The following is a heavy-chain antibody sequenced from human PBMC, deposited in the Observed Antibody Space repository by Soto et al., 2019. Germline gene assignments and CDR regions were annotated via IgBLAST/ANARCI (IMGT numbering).Heavy chain of an antibody. V-gene: IGHV1-46*01. D-gene: IGHD2-15*01. CDR1: GYTFTSYY. CDR2: INPSGGST. CDR3: AAITDIVVVVAGAYAFDI. J-gene: IGHJ3*02. Sequence: QVQLVQSGAEVKKPGASVKVSCKASGYTFTSYYMHWVRQAPGQGLEWMGIINPSGGSTSYAQKCQGRVTMTRNTSTSTVYMELSSLRSEDTAVYYCAAITDIVVVVAGAYAFDIWGQGTMVTVSS.